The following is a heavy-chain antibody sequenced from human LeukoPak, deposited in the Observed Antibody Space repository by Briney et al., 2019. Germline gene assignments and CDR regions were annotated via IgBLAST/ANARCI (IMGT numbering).Heavy chain of an antibody. V-gene: IGHV3-23*01. CDR3: AREAKDYYDSSGYYGREFDY. Sequence: PGGSLRLSCAASGLTFSSHAMTWVRQAPGKGLEWVSTISGNGGSTFHAESVKGRFTISRDNAKNSLYLQMNSLRAEDTAVYYCAREAKDYYDSSGYYGREFDYWGQGTLVTVSS. CDR1: GLTFSSHA. D-gene: IGHD3-22*01. CDR2: ISGNGGST. J-gene: IGHJ4*02.